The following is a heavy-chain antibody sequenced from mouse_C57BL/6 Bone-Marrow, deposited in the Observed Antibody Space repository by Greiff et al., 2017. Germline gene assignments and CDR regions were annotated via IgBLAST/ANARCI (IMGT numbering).Heavy chain of an antibody. CDR1: GYTFTSYW. V-gene: IGHV1-7*01. CDR3: ASHYYDYDGAWFAY. D-gene: IGHD2-4*01. J-gene: IGHJ3*01. Sequence: VQLQQSGAELAKPGASVKLSCKASGYTFTSYWMHWVKPRPGQGLEWIGYINPSSGYTKYNQKFKDKATLTAAKSSSTAYMQLSSLTYEDSAVYYCASHYYDYDGAWFAYWGQGTLVTVSA. CDR2: INPSSGYT.